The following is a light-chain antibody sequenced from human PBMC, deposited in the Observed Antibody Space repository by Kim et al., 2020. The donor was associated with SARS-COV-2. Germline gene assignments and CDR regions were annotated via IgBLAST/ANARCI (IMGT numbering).Light chain of an antibody. J-gene: IGLJ2*01. V-gene: IGLV2-14*03. CDR2: DVT. CDR3: SSYTTSSTVV. Sequence: GQSITISCTGTSRDVGGYNYVSWYQQHPGKAPKLLIYDVTNRPSGVSDRFSGSKSGNTASLAISGLQAEDEGDYYCSSYTTSSTVVFGGGTQLTVL. CDR1: SRDVGGYNY.